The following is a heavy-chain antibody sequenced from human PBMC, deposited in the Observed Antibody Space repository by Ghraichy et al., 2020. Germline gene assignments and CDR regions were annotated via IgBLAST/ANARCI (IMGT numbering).Heavy chain of an antibody. J-gene: IGHJ3*02. Sequence: ETLSLTCAASGFTVSSNYMSWVRQAPGKGLEWVSVIYSGGSTYYADSVKGRFTISRDNSKNTLYLQMNSLRAEDTAVYYCAGTAPKGSGSNDAFDIWGQGTMVTVSS. D-gene: IGHD1-26*01. V-gene: IGHV3-53*01. CDR1: GFTVSSNY. CDR3: AGTAPKGSGSNDAFDI. CDR2: IYSGGST.